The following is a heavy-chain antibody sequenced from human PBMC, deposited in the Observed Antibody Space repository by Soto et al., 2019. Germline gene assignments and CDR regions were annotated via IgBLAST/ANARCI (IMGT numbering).Heavy chain of an antibody. Sequence: ASVKVSCKASGYTFTSYDINWVRQATGQGLEWMGWMNPNSGNTGYAQKFQGRVTMTRNTSISTAYMELSSLRSEDTAVYYCARGPFGGRPEYYDFWSGYYRPSYYYYYMDVWGKGTTVTVSS. D-gene: IGHD3-3*01. V-gene: IGHV1-8*01. J-gene: IGHJ6*03. CDR3: ARGPFGGRPEYYDFWSGYYRPSYYYYYMDV. CDR2: MNPNSGNT. CDR1: GYTFTSYD.